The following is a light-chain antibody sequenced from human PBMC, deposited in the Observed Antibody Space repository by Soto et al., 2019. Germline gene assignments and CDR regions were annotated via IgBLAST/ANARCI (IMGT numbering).Light chain of an antibody. Sequence: EIVLTQSPATLSLSPGERATLSCRASQSVSSNLAWYQQKPGQAPRLLIYDASNRATGIPARFSGSGSGTDFTLTISSLEPEDFAVYYCQQRSNWRNSFGQGTKLEI. CDR2: DAS. V-gene: IGKV3-11*01. J-gene: IGKJ2*01. CDR3: QQRSNWRNS. CDR1: QSVSSN.